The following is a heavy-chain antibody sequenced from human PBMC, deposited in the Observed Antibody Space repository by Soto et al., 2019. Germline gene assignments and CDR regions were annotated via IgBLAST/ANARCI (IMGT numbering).Heavy chain of an antibody. CDR2: IYFRGST. J-gene: IGHJ5*02. V-gene: IGHV4-59*01. CDR1: GGSISSYY. CDR3: AKDSGYNYGYFRWFDP. D-gene: IGHD5-18*01. Sequence: PSETLSLTCTVSGGSISSYYWSWIRQPPGKGLEWIGYIYFRGSTNYNPSLKSRVTISVDTSKSQFSLKLSSVTAADTAVYYCAKDSGYNYGYFRWFDPWGQGTLVTVSS.